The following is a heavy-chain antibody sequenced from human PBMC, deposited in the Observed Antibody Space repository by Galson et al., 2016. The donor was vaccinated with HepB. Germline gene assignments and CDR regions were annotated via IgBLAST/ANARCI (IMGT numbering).Heavy chain of an antibody. CDR1: GFIVSTNY. CDR3: ASPFPLGD. Sequence: RLSCAASGFIVSTNYMTWVRQAPGQGLEWVSIIYSSGDTYYADSVQGRFTISRDNSKNTLYLQMNSLRAEDTAVYYFASPFPLGDWGQGTLVTVSS. D-gene: IGHD2-21*01. J-gene: IGHJ4*02. CDR2: IYSSGDT. V-gene: IGHV3-53*01.